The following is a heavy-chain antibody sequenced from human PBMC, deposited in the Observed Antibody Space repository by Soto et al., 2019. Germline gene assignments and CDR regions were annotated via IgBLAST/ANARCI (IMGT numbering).Heavy chain of an antibody. CDR1: GFPLWGFA. D-gene: IGHD6-13*01. V-gene: IGHV3-49*03. Sequence: GGALRLSRSASGFPLWGFAIRWFPRAPGKGLEWVGFIRSKAYGGTTEYAASVKGRFTISRDDSKSIAYLQMNSLKTEDTAVYYCTRSRQQLADYWGQGTLVTVSS. J-gene: IGHJ4*02. CDR3: TRSRQQLADY. CDR2: IRSKAYGGTT.